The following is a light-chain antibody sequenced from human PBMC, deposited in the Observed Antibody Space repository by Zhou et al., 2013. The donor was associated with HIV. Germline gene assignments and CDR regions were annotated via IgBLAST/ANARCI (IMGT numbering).Light chain of an antibody. V-gene: IGKV3-20*01. CDR3: QQYGSSPWT. CDR2: GAS. CDR1: QSVSSSY. J-gene: IGKJ1*01. Sequence: ETLLTQSPGTLSLSPGEGATLSCRASQSVSSSYLAWYQQKPGQAPRLLIYGASSRATGIPDRFSGSGSGTDFTLTISRLEPEDFAVYYCQQYGSSPWTFGQGTKVEIK.